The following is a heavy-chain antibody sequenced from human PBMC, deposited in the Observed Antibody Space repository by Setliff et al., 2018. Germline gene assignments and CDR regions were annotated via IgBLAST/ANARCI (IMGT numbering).Heavy chain of an antibody. CDR1: GYSFNSYY. V-gene: IGHV1-46*02. CDR3: AASVGGAPYYYGLDV. Sequence: ASVKVSCKASGYSFNSYYMHWVRQAPGQGLEWMGIINPGGGSSSSTEKFQGRVTMTRDTSASTFYMELSSLTSEDTALYSCAASVGGAPYYYGLDVWGQGTPVTVSS. CDR2: INPGGGSS. D-gene: IGHD2-15*01. J-gene: IGHJ6*02.